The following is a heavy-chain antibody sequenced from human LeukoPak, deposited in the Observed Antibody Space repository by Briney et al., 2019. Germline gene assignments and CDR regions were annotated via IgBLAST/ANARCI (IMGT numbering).Heavy chain of an antibody. V-gene: IGHV4-59*12. D-gene: IGHD3-22*01. Sequence: SETLSLTCTVSGGSISSDYWSWIRQPPGKGLEWIGYIYYSGSTNYNPSLKSRVTISVDTSKNQFSLKLSSVTAADAAVYYCAREGSITMIVAVFDYWGQGTLVTVSS. J-gene: IGHJ4*02. CDR1: GGSISSDY. CDR2: IYYSGST. CDR3: AREGSITMIVAVFDY.